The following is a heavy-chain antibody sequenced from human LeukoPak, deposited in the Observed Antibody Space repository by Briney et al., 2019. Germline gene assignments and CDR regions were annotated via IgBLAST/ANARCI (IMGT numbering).Heavy chain of an antibody. CDR1: GFTFSSYS. CDR3: ARSGAVAGLDY. CDR2: ISSTSSTI. J-gene: IGHJ4*02. D-gene: IGHD6-19*01. V-gene: IGHV3-48*01. Sequence: PGGSLRLSCAASGFTFSSYSMSWVRQAPGKGLEWVSYISSTSSTIYYADSVKGRFTISRDNAKNSLYLQMNSLRAEDTAVYYCARSGAVAGLDYWGQGTLVTVSS.